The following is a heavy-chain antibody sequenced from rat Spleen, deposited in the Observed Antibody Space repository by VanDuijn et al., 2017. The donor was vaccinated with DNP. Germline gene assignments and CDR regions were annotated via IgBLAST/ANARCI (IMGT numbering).Heavy chain of an antibody. CDR1: GYTFTTYY. CDR2: INTGSGAT. D-gene: IGHD1-4*01. J-gene: IGHJ1*01. Sequence: QVQLQQSGAELAKPDSSVKISCRASGYTFTTYYITWIKQTTGQGREYLGYINTGSGATNYNEKFKGKATLTADKSSSTAFMHLSSLTPDDSAVYYCARRRLPYWYF. V-gene: IGHV1-43*01. CDR3: ARRRLPYWYF.